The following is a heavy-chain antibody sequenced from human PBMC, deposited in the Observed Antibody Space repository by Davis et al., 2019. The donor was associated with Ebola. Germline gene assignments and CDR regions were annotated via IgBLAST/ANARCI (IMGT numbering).Heavy chain of an antibody. J-gene: IGHJ4*02. D-gene: IGHD3-3*01. V-gene: IGHV5-51*01. CDR2: IYRSESDT. CDR1: GYSFTSYW. CDR3: ARRMHVTIFGTDIDRKPGFDY. Sequence: GESLKISCQASGYSFTSYWIGRVRQMSWKAMEWMGLIYRSESDTDNSPSFHGQVKISVDKSITTAYLQWNSLKASDTAMYYFARRMHVTIFGTDIDRKPGFDYWGQRTLVTVSS.